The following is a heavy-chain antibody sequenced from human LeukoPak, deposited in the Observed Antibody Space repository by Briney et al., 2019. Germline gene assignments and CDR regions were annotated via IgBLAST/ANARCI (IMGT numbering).Heavy chain of an antibody. CDR3: VRSSAYSSSSGLGY. Sequence: SETLSLTCTVSGGSISSSSYYWGWIRQPPGKGLEWIGSIYYSGSTYYNPSLKSRVTISVDTSKNQFSLKLSSVTAADTAVYYCVRSSAYSSSSGLGYWGQGTLVIVSS. CDR2: IYYSGST. D-gene: IGHD6-6*01. V-gene: IGHV4-39*07. J-gene: IGHJ4*02. CDR1: GGSISSSSYY.